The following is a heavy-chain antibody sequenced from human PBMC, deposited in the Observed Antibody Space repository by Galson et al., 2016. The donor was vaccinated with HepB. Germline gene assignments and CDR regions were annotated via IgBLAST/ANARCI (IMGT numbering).Heavy chain of an antibody. J-gene: IGHJ4*02. D-gene: IGHD1-1*01. CDR3: AKERLVRRIFDH. V-gene: IGHV3-23*01. Sequence: SLRLSCAASGCVFPNFGLSWVRQAPGKGLEWAASISTRRTTYYSDSVQGRFTISRDNSNNTLYLQMNGLRAEDTAVYYCAKERLVRRIFDHWGQGTLLTVSS. CDR2: ISTRRTT. CDR1: GCVFPNFG.